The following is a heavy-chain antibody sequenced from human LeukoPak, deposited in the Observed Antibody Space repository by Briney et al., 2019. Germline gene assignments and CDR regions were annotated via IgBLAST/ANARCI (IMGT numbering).Heavy chain of an antibody. CDR2: INAYNGNT. Sequence: ASVKVSCKPSGSTFTSYGISRLRQARGQGLEWLGWINAYNGNTNYSPKLQGRITMTTDTSTRTAYMELRSLKSDDTAVYYCATYFYSSGTKGVTYFHHWGQGTLVTVSS. D-gene: IGHD3-10*01. CDR1: GSTFTSYG. CDR3: ATYFYSSGTKGVTYFHH. J-gene: IGHJ1*01. V-gene: IGHV1-18*04.